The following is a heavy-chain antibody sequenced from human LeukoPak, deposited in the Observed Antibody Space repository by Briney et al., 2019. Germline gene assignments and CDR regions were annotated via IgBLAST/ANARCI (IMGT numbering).Heavy chain of an antibody. J-gene: IGHJ4*02. CDR3: ARDSSGYYTFDY. CDR2: ISSSGSTI. Sequence: PGGSLRLSCAASGFTFRSYEMNWVRQAPGKGLEWVSYISSSGSTITYADSVKGRFTISRDNAKNSLYLQMNSLRAEDTAVYYWARDSSGYYTFDYWGQGTLVTVSS. V-gene: IGHV3-48*03. D-gene: IGHD3-22*01. CDR1: GFTFRSYE.